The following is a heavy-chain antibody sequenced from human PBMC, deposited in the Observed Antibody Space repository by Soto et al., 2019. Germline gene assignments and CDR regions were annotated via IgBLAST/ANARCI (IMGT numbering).Heavy chain of an antibody. J-gene: IGHJ4*02. CDR1: VFSLSTREVG. CDR3: AHRAYYYGSGSYYTH. Sequence: GSGPTLVNPTQTLTLTCTFSVFSLSTREVGVGWIRQPPGKALEWLALIYWDDDKRYRPSLKSRLTIVKDTSKNLVILVMTNMDPEDTATYYCAHRAYYYGSGSYYTHWGQGILVTVSS. D-gene: IGHD3-10*01. CDR2: IYWDDDK. V-gene: IGHV2-5*02.